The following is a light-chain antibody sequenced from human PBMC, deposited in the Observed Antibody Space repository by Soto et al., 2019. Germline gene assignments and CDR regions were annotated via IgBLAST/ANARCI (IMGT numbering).Light chain of an antibody. J-gene: IGKJ5*01. V-gene: IGKV3-11*01. CDR1: QSVSTY. Sequence: EIVLTQSPATLSLSPGESVTLSCRTSQSVSTYFAWYQQKPGRAPRLLIYDASNRATGIPARFIGSGSGTEFTLTISSLEPEDFAVYYCQQRSNWPITFGQGTRLEIK. CDR2: DAS. CDR3: QQRSNWPIT.